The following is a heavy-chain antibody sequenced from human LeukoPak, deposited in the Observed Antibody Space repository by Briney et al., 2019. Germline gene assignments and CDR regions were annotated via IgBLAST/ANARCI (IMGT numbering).Heavy chain of an antibody. CDR2: IYSGGST. V-gene: IGHV3-66*01. J-gene: IGHJ4*02. D-gene: IGHD3-3*01. Sequence: GGSLRLSCAASGFTVSSNYMSWVHQAPGKGLEWVSVIYSGGSTYYADSVKGRITISRDNSKNTLYLQMNSLRAEDTAVYYCATAFWDYWGQGTLVTVSS. CDR1: GFTVSSNY. CDR3: ATAFWDY.